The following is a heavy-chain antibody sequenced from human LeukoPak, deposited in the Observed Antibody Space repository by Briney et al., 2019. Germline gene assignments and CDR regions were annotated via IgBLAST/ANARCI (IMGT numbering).Heavy chain of an antibody. CDR3: ARGRLSITICGVAPFDY. V-gene: IGHV4-34*01. J-gene: IGHJ4*02. Sequence: PSETLSLTCAVYGGSFSGYYWSWIRQPPGKGLEWIGEINHSGSTNYNPSLKSRVTISVDTSKNQFSLKLSSVTAADTAVYYCARGRLSITICGVAPFDYWGQGTLVTVSS. D-gene: IGHD3-3*01. CDR2: INHSGST. CDR1: GGSFSGYY.